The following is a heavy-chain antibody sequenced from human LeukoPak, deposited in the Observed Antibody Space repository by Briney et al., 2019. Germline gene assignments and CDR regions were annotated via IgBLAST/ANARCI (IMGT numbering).Heavy chain of an antibody. V-gene: IGHV3-23*01. CDR2: VSGNGGST. Sequence: GGSLRLSCAASGFTFSDYYINWIRQAPGKGLEWVSSVSGNGGSTYYPDSVKGRFTISRDNSKNTLYLQMNSLRAEDTALYYCAKDQDRSVTTFHYWGQGTLVTVSS. CDR1: GFTFSDYY. J-gene: IGHJ4*02. CDR3: AKDQDRSVTTFHY. D-gene: IGHD4-17*01.